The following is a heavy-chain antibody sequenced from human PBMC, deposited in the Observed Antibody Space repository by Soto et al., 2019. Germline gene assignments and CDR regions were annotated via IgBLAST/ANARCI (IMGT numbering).Heavy chain of an antibody. CDR1: GGTFSSYA. V-gene: IGHV1-69*12. CDR2: IIPILGTA. D-gene: IGHD3-22*01. CDR3: ARGSDYDSSGYYYSWFDP. Sequence: QVQLVQSGAEVKKPGSSVKVSCKASGGTFSSYAISWVRQAPGQGLEGMGGIIPILGTANYAQKFQGRVTITADESTSTAYMELSSLRSEDTAVYYCARGSDYDSSGYYYSWFDPWGQGTLVTVSS. J-gene: IGHJ5*02.